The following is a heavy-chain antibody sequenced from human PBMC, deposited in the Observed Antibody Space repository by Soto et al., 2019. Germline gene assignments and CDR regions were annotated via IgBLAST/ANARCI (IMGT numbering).Heavy chain of an antibody. J-gene: IGHJ4*02. D-gene: IGHD5-12*01. CDR3: ARQGYARSFDF. Sequence: GESLKISCKGFGNSFSSYWISWVRQMPGKGLEWMGRIDTGDSYIDYSPSFQGHVTISADKSTSTAYLHWKSLQASDTAMYFCARQGYARSFDFWGQGTLVTVS. V-gene: IGHV5-10-1*01. CDR2: IDTGDSYI. CDR1: GNSFSSYW.